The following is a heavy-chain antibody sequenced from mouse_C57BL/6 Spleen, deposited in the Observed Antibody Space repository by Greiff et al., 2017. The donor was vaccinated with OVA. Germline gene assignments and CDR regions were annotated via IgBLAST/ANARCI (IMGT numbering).Heavy chain of an antibody. CDR1: GYTFTSYW. CDR2: IHPNSGST. D-gene: IGHD2-4*01. V-gene: IGHV1-64*01. CDR3: ARLGLRRDAMDY. Sequence: QVQLQQPGAELVKPGASVKLSCKASGYTFTSYWMHWVKQRPGQGLEWIGMIHPNSGSTNYNEKFKSKATLTVDKSSSTAYMQLSSLTSEDSAVYYCARLGLRRDAMDYWGQGTSVTVSS. J-gene: IGHJ4*01.